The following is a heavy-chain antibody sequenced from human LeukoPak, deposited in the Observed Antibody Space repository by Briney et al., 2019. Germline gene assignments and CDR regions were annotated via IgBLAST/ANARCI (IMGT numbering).Heavy chain of an antibody. J-gene: IGHJ4*02. V-gene: IGHV1-69*05. CDR3: ANQLRFLEWLPGD. CDR1: GGTFSNYA. Sequence: ASVKVSCKASGGTFSNYAISWVRQAPGQGLEWMGGIIPIFGTANYAQKFQGRVTITTDESTSTAYMELSSLRSEDTAVYYCANQLRFLEWLPGDWGQGTLVTVSS. CDR2: IIPIFGTA. D-gene: IGHD3-3*01.